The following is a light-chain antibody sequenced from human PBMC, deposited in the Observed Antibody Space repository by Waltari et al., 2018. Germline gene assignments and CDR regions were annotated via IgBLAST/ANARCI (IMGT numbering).Light chain of an antibody. Sequence: QSALTQPASVSGSPGQSITISCTGTSSDVGSYNLVSWYQQHPGKAPKLMIYEGSKWPSGVPDRFSGSKSGNTASLTISGLQAEDEADYYCCSYAGSSTVVFGGGTKLTVL. CDR3: CSYAGSSTVV. J-gene: IGLJ2*01. V-gene: IGLV2-23*01. CDR2: EGS. CDR1: SSDVGSYNL.